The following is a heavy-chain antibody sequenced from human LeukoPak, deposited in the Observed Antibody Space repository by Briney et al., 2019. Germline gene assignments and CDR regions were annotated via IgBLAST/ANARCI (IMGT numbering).Heavy chain of an antibody. CDR1: GGTFSSYA. D-gene: IGHD2-2*02. CDR2: IIPIFGSA. V-gene: IGHV1-69*01. J-gene: IGHJ4*02. Sequence: SVKVSCKASGGTFSSYAISWVRQAPGQGREWMGGIIPIFGSANYAQKFQGRVTITADESTSTDYMELSSLRSEDTAVYYCARGRVVPAAITVEMNIDYWGQGTLVTVSS. CDR3: ARGRVVPAAITVEMNIDY.